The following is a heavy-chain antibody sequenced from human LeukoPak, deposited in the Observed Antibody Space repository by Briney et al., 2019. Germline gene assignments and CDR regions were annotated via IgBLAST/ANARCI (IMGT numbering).Heavy chain of an antibody. V-gene: IGHV3-7*01. Sequence: GGSLRLSCAGSGFIFRDYWLTWVRQAPGKGLEWVANINPDGSDKNYVDSLKGRFTIFRDNAKYLLFLQMNSLRVEDTAVYYCAGPPQAGPFDYWGQGTLVTVSS. D-gene: IGHD6-19*01. J-gene: IGHJ4*02. CDR3: AGPPQAGPFDY. CDR2: INPDGSDK. CDR1: GFIFRDYW.